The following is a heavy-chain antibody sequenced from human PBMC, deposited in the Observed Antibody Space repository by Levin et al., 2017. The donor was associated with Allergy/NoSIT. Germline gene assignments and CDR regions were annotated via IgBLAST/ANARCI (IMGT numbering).Heavy chain of an antibody. V-gene: IGHV1-2*02. J-gene: IGHJ4*02. CDR1: GYTFTGYY. CDR3: ARDGRIAARSSVPPDY. D-gene: IGHD6-6*01. CDR2: INPNSGGT. Sequence: GESLKISCKASGYTFTGYYMHWVRQAPGQGLEWMGWINPNSGGTNYAQKFQGRVTMTRDTSISTAYMELSRLRSDDTAVYYCARDGRIAARSSVPPDYWGQGTLVTVSS.